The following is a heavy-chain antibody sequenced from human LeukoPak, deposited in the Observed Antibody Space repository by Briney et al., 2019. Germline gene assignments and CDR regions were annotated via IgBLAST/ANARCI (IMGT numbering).Heavy chain of an antibody. J-gene: IGHJ4*02. CDR1: GGSLSDYY. CDR3: AGFRSGPDY. V-gene: IGHV4-34*01. CDR2: IHHSGST. Sequence: SETLSLTCAVYGGSLSDYYWSWIRQPPGKGLEWIGEIHHSGSTSYNPSLKSRVTISVDTSKNQFSLKLSSVTAADTAIYYCAGFRSGPDYWGQGILVTVSS. D-gene: IGHD3-3*01.